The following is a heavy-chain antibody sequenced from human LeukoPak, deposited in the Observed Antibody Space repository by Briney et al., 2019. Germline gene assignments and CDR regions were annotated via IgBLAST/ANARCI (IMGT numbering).Heavy chain of an antibody. CDR1: GYSISSGYY. D-gene: IGHD4-17*01. CDR3: ARNLRRDYHYYYMDV. J-gene: IGHJ6*03. Sequence: SETLSLTCTVSGYSISSGYYWGWIRQPPGKGLEWIGSIYHSGSTYYNPSLKSRVTISVDTSKNQFSLKLSSVTAADTAVYYCARNLRRDYHYYYMDVWGKGTTVTVSS. CDR2: IYHSGST. V-gene: IGHV4-38-2*02.